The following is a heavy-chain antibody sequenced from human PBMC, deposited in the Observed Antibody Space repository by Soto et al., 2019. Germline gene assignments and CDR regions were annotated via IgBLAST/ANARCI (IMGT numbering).Heavy chain of an antibody. V-gene: IGHV3-33*01. J-gene: IGHJ4*02. CDR3: ARDSIRVPADFDY. D-gene: IGHD1-20*01. Sequence: QVQLVESGGGVVQPGRSLRLSCAASGVTFTNYGFHWVRQAPGKGLEWVAAIWSDGNNRYNGGAVEGRFTISKDNSKNMLYLQMNDLRVEDTALYYCARDSIRVPADFDYWGQGTLVTVSS. CDR2: IWSDGNNR. CDR1: GVTFTNYG.